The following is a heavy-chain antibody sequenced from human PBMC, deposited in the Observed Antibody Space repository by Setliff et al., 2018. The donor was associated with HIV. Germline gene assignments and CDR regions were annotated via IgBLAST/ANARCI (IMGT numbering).Heavy chain of an antibody. CDR1: GGSISSSNW. D-gene: IGHD5-12*01. J-gene: IGHJ4*02. CDR2: IYHSGST. Sequence: SETLSLTCAVAGGSISSSNWWSWVRQPPGKGLGWVGEIYHSGSTNDNTSLKSRVTISLDTSKTQFSLKLSSVTAADTAVYYCSRSPLYSGYERYYFDYWGQGTLVTVSS. CDR3: SRSPLYSGYERYYFDY. V-gene: IGHV4-4*02.